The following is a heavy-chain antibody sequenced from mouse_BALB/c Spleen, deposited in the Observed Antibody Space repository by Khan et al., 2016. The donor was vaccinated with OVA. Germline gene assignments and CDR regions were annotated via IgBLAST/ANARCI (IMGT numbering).Heavy chain of an antibody. CDR1: GYTFTSYT. Sequence: QVQLQQSGAELARPGASVKMSCKASGYTFTSYTIHWIKLRPGQGLEWIGYINPSNGYSNYNQKFKDKVTLTADKSSTTAYMQLSSLTSDDSAVNYCGRDVAYHRSDGRFAYWGQGTLVTVSA. J-gene: IGHJ3*01. CDR2: INPSNGYS. D-gene: IGHD1-2*01. V-gene: IGHV1-4*01. CDR3: GRDVAYHRSDGRFAY.